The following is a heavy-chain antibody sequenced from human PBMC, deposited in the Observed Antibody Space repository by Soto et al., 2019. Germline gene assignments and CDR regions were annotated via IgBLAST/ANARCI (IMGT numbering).Heavy chain of an antibody. CDR1: GYTFTSYA. CDR2: INAGNGNT. D-gene: IGHD3-9*01. CDR3: ARESPPRYFDWSRDYYYGMDV. V-gene: IGHV1-3*01. Sequence: QVQLVQSGAEVKKPGASVKVSCKASGYTFTSYAMHWVRQAPGQRLEWMGWINAGNGNTKYSQKFQGRVTITRDTSVSTAYMELSSLRSEDTAVYYCARESPPRYFDWSRDYYYGMDVWGQGTTVTVSS. J-gene: IGHJ6*02.